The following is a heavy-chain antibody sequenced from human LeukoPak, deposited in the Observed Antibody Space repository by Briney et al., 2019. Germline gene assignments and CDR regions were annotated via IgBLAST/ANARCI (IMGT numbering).Heavy chain of an antibody. Sequence: GGSLRLSCAASGFAVSTRYMSWVRQAPGKGLEWVSLIYSGGTTYYPDSVRDRFTISRDNSKTTLYLQMNGLRAEDTAVYFCARDLQSDQVFDLWGQGTMVTVSS. CDR2: IYSGGTT. V-gene: IGHV3-66*01. D-gene: IGHD5-24*01. CDR3: ARDLQSDQVFDL. J-gene: IGHJ3*01. CDR1: GFAVSTRY.